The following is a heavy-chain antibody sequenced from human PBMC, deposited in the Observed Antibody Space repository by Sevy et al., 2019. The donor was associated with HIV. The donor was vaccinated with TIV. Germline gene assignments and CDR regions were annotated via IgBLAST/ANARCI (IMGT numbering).Heavy chain of an antibody. Sequence: GGSLRLSCAASGLTVSDHYMDWVRQTPGKGLEWVSAITVSGSRTYYADSVKGRFTISRDNSQNILYLQMDSLRVEDTASYYCAKDTPFFYYASGNYYFEGIFDHWGQGALVTVSS. CDR3: AKDTPFFYYASGNYYFEGIFDH. V-gene: IGHV3-23*01. D-gene: IGHD3-10*01. J-gene: IGHJ4*02. CDR2: ITVSGSRT. CDR1: GLTVSDHY.